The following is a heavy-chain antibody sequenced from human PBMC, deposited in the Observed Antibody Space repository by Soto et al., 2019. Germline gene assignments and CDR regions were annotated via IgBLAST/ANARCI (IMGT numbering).Heavy chain of an antibody. CDR3: ARDYGSSWYFGMDV. J-gene: IGHJ6*02. Sequence: QVQLVESGGGVVQPGRSLRLSCAASGFTFSNYAMHWVRQAPGKGLEWVEVISHDGFNKYYADSVKGRFTISRDSSKNTLYLQMNSLRVEDTDVYSCARDYGSSWYFGMDVWGQGTTVTVSS. CDR1: GFTFSNYA. CDR2: ISHDGFNK. V-gene: IGHV3-30-3*01. D-gene: IGHD6-13*01.